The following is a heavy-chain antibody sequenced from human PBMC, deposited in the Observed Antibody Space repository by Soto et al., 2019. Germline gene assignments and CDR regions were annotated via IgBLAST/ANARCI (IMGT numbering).Heavy chain of an antibody. CDR3: ASGSILWFGAITGDY. J-gene: IGHJ4*02. Sequence: QVQLVESGGGVVQPGRSLRLSCAASGFTFSSYAMHWVRQAPGKGLEWVAVISYDGSNKYYADSVKGRFTISRDNSKNTLYLQMNSLRAEDTAVYYCASGSILWFGAITGDYWGQGTLVTVSS. D-gene: IGHD3-10*01. CDR1: GFTFSSYA. CDR2: ISYDGSNK. V-gene: IGHV3-30-3*01.